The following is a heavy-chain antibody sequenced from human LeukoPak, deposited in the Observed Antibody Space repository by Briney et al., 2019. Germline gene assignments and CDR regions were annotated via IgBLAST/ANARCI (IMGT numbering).Heavy chain of an antibody. V-gene: IGHV4-4*09. Sequence: PSETLSLTCTVSGGSISSYYWSWIRQPPGKGLEWIGYIYTSGSTKYNPSPKSRVTISVDTSKTLFSLKLSSVTAADTAVYYCARHSVGSSSSTGSLYNDYYMDVWGKGTTVTASS. J-gene: IGHJ6*03. CDR3: ARHSVGSSSSTGSLYNDYYMDV. CDR2: IYTSGST. CDR1: GGSISSYY. D-gene: IGHD6-6*01.